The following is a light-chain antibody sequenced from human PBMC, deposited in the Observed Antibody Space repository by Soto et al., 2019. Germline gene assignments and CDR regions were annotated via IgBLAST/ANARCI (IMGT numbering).Light chain of an antibody. Sequence: SYELTQPPSVSVAPEKTATITCGGDNIGNKRVHWYRQKPGQAPVLVISYDSDRPSGIPGRFSGTNSGNTATLHISRVEAGDEADYYCQVWDIMTDNYVFGTGTKVTVL. CDR3: QVWDIMTDNYV. J-gene: IGLJ1*01. CDR1: NIGNKR. CDR2: YDS. V-gene: IGLV3-21*04.